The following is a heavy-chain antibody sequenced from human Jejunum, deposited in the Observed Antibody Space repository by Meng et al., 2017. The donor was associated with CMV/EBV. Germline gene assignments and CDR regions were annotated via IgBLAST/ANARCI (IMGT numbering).Heavy chain of an antibody. CDR2: VYYSGST. V-gene: IGHV4-61*01. CDR1: NSGSYY. J-gene: IGHJ2*01. D-gene: IGHD2-2*01. CDR3: TRAGRYCSSTGCSNWYFDL. Sequence: NSGSYYWTWIRQPPGKGLEWIGYVYYSGSTNYDPSLKSRVTVSLDTSRNQFSLKLNSVTAADTAVYYCTRAGRYCSSTGCSNWYFDLWGRGTLVTVSS.